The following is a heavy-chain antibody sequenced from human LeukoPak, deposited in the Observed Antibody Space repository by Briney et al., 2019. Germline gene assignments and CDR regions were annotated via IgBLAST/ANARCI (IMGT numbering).Heavy chain of an antibody. V-gene: IGHV4-4*07. CDR2: IYTSGST. CDR3: ARGHAYCGCDWPFNWFDP. J-gene: IGHJ5*02. CDR1: GGSISSYY. Sequence: SETLSLTCTVSGGSISSYYWSWIRQPAGKGLEWIGRIYTSGSTNYNPSLTSRVTISVDKSKNQFSLKLSSVTAARTAVYYFARGHAYCGCDWPFNWFDPWGPGTPVTGSS. D-gene: IGHD2-21*02.